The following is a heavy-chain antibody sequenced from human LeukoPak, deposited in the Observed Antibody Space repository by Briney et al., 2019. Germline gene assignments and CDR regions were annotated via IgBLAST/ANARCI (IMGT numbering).Heavy chain of an antibody. D-gene: IGHD6-6*01. Sequence: GGSLRLSCAASGFTFSMYAVTWVRQAPGKGLEWVSSISSSDSSTYYADSVKGRFTISRDNSKNTLYLQMNSLRAEDTAVYYCASLSSSSGRYYWGQGTLVTVSS. V-gene: IGHV3-23*01. J-gene: IGHJ4*02. CDR3: ASLSSSSGRYY. CDR1: GFTFSMYA. CDR2: ISSSDSST.